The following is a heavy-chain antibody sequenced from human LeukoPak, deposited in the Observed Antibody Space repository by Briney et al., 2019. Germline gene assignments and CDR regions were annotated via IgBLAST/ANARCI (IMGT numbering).Heavy chain of an antibody. CDR1: GFTFSSYW. V-gene: IGHV3-74*01. CDR2: INSDGSST. J-gene: IGHJ4*02. D-gene: IGHD3-10*01. Sequence: PGGSLRLSCAASGFTFSSYWMHWVRQAPGKGLVWVSRINSDGSSTSYADSVKGRFTISRDNAKNTLYLQMNSLRAEDTAVYYCARGSPQGTMVGGVIDFDYGGQGTLVTV. CDR3: ARGSPQGTMVGGVIDFDY.